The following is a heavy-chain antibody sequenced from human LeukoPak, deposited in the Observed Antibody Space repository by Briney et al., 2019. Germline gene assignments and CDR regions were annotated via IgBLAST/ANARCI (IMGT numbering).Heavy chain of an antibody. CDR2: IYTSGST. D-gene: IGHD3-22*01. CDR1: GGSISSGSYF. CDR3: ARERITMIVVVITDAFDI. J-gene: IGHJ3*02. V-gene: IGHV4-61*02. Sequence: SETLSLTCTVSGGSISSGSYFWSWIRQPAGKGLEWIGRIYTSGSTNYNPSLKSRVTISVDTSKNQFSLKLSSVTAADTAVYYCARERITMIVVVITDAFDIWGQGTMVTVSS.